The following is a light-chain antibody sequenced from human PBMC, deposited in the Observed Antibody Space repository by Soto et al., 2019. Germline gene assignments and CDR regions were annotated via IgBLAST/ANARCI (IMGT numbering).Light chain of an antibody. CDR1: SSDVGGYHY. J-gene: IGLJ1*01. CDR3: SSYAGSSNV. V-gene: IGLV2-8*01. Sequence: QSVLTQPPSASGSPGQSVAISCTGTSSDVGGYHYVSWYQQHPGKAPKLMIYEVNQRPSGVPDRFSGSKSGNTASLTVSGLQAEDEADYYCSSYAGSSNVFGTGTKLTVL. CDR2: EVN.